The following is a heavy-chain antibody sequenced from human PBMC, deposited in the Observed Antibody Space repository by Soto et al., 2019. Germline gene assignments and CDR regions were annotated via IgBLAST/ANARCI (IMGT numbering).Heavy chain of an antibody. CDR2: INAKSGGT. J-gene: IGHJ5*02. D-gene: IGHD3-10*01. V-gene: IGHV1-2*02. CDR1: GHTLTGYY. Sequence: QVQLVQSGAEVKKPGASVKVSCKASGHTLTGYYVQWVRQAPGQGLEWMGWINAKSGGTKYAQKFQGRVTMTRYTSISTVSMELSRLRSDDTAVYYCARLPDYYGSGTFTFDPWGQGTLVIVSS. CDR3: ARLPDYYGSGTFTFDP.